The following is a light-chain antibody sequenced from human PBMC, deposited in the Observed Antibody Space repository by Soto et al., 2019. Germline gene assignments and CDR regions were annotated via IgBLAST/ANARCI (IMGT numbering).Light chain of an antibody. J-gene: IGKJ4*01. Sequence: DIVMTKSPLSLPVTPGEPASISCRSSQSLLHSNGYNYLDWYLQKPGQSPQLLIYLGSNRASGVPDRFSGSGSGTDFTLTISRVEAEDVGVYCCMQALQTPLTFGGGTKVEIK. CDR1: QSLLHSNGYNY. V-gene: IGKV2-28*01. CDR3: MQALQTPLT. CDR2: LGS.